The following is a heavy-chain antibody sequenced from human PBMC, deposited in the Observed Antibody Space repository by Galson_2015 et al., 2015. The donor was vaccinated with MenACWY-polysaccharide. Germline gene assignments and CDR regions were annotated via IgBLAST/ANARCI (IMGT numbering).Heavy chain of an antibody. CDR2: MNPNSGNT. J-gene: IGHJ6*03. V-gene: IGHV1-8*01. Sequence: SVKVSCKASGYTFGSRDINWVRQATGQGLEWMGWMNPNSGNTGCAQKFKGRVTMTRNTSITTAYMELSSLRSEDTAVYYCARGSHYSYYYMDVWGKGTTVIVSS. CDR3: ARGSHYSYYYMDV. CDR1: GYTFGSRD.